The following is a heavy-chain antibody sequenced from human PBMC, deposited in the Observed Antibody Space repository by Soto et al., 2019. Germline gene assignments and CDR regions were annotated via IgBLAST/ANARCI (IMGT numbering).Heavy chain of an antibody. CDR2: VYYTGST. J-gene: IGHJ5*02. V-gene: IGHV4-31*03. CDR3: ARSGVFWSGSIAYNWFDP. D-gene: IGHD3-3*01. Sequence: SETLSLTCTVSGGSISSGGYYWSWIRQAPGKGLEWIGYVYYTGSTYYNPSLMSRLTISVDTSKNQFSLKLNSVTAADTAVYYCARSGVFWSGSIAYNWFDPWGQGTLVTVSS. CDR1: GGSISSGGYY.